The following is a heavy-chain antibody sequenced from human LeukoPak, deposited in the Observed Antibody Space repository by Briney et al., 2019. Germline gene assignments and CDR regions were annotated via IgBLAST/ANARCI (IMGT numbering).Heavy chain of an antibody. CDR2: IKQDGSEK. V-gene: IGHV3-7*03. CDR1: GFMFSSNW. CDR3: ARISKGGYKSGRRDPPYYFDY. J-gene: IGHJ4*02. Sequence: GGSLRLSCAASGFMFSSNWMSWVRLAPGKGLEWVANIKQDGSEKYYVDSVRGRFAISRDNAKNSLYLQMNSLRAEDTAVYYCARISKGGYKSGRRDPPYYFDYWGQGTLVPVSS. D-gene: IGHD5-18*01.